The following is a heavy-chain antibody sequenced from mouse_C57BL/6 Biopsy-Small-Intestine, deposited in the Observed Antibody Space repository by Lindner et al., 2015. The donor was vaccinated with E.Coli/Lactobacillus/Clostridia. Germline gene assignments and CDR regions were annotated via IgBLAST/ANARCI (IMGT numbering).Heavy chain of an antibody. CDR2: IYPNNGGT. Sequence: VQLQESGPELVKPGASVKISCKASGYTFTDYNMDWVKQSHGKSLEWIGYIYPNNGGTGYNQKFKSKATLTVDKSSSTAYMEPHSLTSDDSAVYYCARGDGYYRAMDYWGQGTSVTVSS. D-gene: IGHD2-3*01. CDR1: GYTFTDYN. J-gene: IGHJ4*01. V-gene: IGHV1-34*02. CDR3: ARGDGYYRAMDY.